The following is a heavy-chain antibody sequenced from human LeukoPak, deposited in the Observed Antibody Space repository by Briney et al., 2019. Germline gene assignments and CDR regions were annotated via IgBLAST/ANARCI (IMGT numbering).Heavy chain of an antibody. CDR1: GGSISSYY. J-gene: IGHJ5*02. Sequence: SETLSLTCTVSGGSISSYYWSWIRQPPGKGLEWIGYIYTSGSTNYNPSLKSRVTISVDTSKNQFSLKLSSVTAADTAVYYCARRYYDSSGYVNWFDPWGQGTLVTVSS. V-gene: IGHV4-4*09. CDR3: ARRYYDSSGYVNWFDP. CDR2: IYTSGST. D-gene: IGHD3-22*01.